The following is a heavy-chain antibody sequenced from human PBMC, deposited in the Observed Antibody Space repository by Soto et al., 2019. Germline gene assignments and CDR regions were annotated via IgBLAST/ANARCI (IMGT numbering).Heavy chain of an antibody. CDR2: IIPIFGNT. D-gene: IGHD3-3*01. J-gene: IGHJ4*02. CDR1: GGTFSSYA. Sequence: ASVKVSCKASGGTFSSYAISWVRQAPGQGLEWMGGIIPIFGNTNYAQKLQGRVTMTTDTSTSTAYMELRSLRSDDTAVYYCARGLPRFLEWLLIDYWGQGTLVTVSS. V-gene: IGHV1-18*01. CDR3: ARGLPRFLEWLLIDY.